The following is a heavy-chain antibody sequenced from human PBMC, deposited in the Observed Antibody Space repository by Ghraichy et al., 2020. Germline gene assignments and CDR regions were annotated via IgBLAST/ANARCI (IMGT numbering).Heavy chain of an antibody. Sequence: SETLSLTCTVSGGSISSTSYFWGWIRQPPGKGLEWIVSIYYSGSTYYNPSLKSRVTISVDTSKNQFSLKLSSVTAADAAVYYCATLGRSRGGYADDWGQGTLVTISS. D-gene: IGHD5-12*01. V-gene: IGHV4-39*01. CDR1: GGSISSTSYF. CDR3: ATLGRSRGGYADD. CDR2: IYYSGST. J-gene: IGHJ4*02.